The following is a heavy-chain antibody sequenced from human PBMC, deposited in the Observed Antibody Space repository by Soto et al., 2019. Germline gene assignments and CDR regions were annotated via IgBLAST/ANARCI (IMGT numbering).Heavy chain of an antibody. J-gene: IGHJ6*02. V-gene: IGHV5-10-1*01. Sequence: PGESLKISCQGSGYSFSNFWISWVRQMPGKGLEWLGRVDPVASYSNYSPSIQGHVTISADKSINTAYLQWSSLKASDIAMYYCARHRPYYYDMDVWGQGTAVTVSS. CDR1: GYSFSNFW. CDR2: VDPVASYS. CDR3: ARHRPYYYDMDV.